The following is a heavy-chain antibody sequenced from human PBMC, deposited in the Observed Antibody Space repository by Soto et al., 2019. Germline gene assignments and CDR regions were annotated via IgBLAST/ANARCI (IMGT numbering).Heavy chain of an antibody. CDR1: GDSVTNYF. CDR3: ARDPGYCTNGVCPIFDF. D-gene: IGHD2-8*01. V-gene: IGHV4-59*02. J-gene: IGHJ4*02. Sequence: XATLTLTCTVSGDSVTNYFWSEIRQPPGKGLEWIGHMYHGGRTNYSPSLKSRVTMSLDSSRNQFSLNLSSVTAADTAVYFCARDPGYCTNGVCPIFDFWGQGLLVTVSS. CDR2: MYHGGRT.